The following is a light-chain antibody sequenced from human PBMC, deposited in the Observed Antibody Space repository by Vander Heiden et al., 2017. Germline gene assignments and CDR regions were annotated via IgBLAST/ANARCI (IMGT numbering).Light chain of an antibody. CDR3: KQYKTYPYT. V-gene: IGKV1-5*03. J-gene: IGKJ2*01. CDR2: RAS. CDR1: QSLSGW. Sequence: DIQMTQSPSTLSTSVGDRVTITCRASQSLSGWLAWYQHKPGQGPKLLIYRASSLESGVPSRFSGSGSDTEFTLSISSLQPDDLATYFCKQYKTYPYTFGQGTTLE.